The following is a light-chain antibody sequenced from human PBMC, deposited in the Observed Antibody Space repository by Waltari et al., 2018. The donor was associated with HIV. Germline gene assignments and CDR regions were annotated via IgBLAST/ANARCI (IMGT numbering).Light chain of an antibody. CDR2: KAS. CDR3: QQYSTYPA. V-gene: IGKV1-5*03. CDR1: QSISSW. Sequence: DIQMTQSPSTLSASVGDRVTITCRASQSISSWLAWYQQKPGKAPKLLIYKASSLDSGVPSRFSDSGSGTEFTLTISSLQPDDFATYYCQQYSTYPAFGQGTKVEIK. J-gene: IGKJ1*01.